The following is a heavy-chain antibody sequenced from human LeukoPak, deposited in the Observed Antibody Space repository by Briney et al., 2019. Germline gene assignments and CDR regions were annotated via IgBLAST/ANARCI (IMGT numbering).Heavy chain of an antibody. J-gene: IGHJ4*02. Sequence: GESLKISCKASGYRFTNYWIGWVRQMPGKGLEWMGIIYPGDSDTRYSPSFQGQVTISADKSISTAYLQWSSLKASDTAMYYCARETDSGSYMGPLEYWGQGTLVTVSS. D-gene: IGHD1-26*01. CDR1: GYRFTNYW. V-gene: IGHV5-51*01. CDR3: ARETDSGSYMGPLEY. CDR2: IYPGDSDT.